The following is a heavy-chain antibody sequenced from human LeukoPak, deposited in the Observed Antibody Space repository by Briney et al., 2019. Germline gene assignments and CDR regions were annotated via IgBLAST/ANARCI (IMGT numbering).Heavy chain of an antibody. CDR2: ISSSSSYT. Sequence: GGSLRLSCAASGFTFSDYYMSWIRQAPGKGLEWVSYISSSSSYTNYADSVKGRFTISRDNAKNSLYLQMNSLRAEDTAVYYCARAPLWFGELSFDLWGQGTLVTVSS. V-gene: IGHV3-11*06. D-gene: IGHD3-10*01. J-gene: IGHJ5*02. CDR3: ARAPLWFGELSFDL. CDR1: GFTFSDYY.